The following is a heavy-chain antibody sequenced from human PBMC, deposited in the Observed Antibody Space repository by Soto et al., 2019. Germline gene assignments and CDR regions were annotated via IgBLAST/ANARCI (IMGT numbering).Heavy chain of an antibody. J-gene: IGHJ4*02. CDR2: IKQDGSEK. Sequence: EVQLMESGGGLVQPGGSLRLSCAASGFSFSGHWMGWVRQAPGKGLEWVANIKQDGSEKYYADSVKGRFTISRDNAKNSLYLQMDSLSAEDTAVYYCASWTYNSGWYLDSWGQGTLVTVSS. D-gene: IGHD6-19*01. CDR1: GFSFSGHW. V-gene: IGHV3-7*03. CDR3: ASWTYNSGWYLDS.